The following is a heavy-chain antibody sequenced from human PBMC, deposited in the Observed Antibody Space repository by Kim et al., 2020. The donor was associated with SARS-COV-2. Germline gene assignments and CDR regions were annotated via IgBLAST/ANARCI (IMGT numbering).Heavy chain of an antibody. J-gene: IGHJ4*02. D-gene: IGHD6-19*01. V-gene: IGHV3-23*01. Sequence: YADSVKGLFTISRDNSGNTLYLQMNSLRAGDTAVYYCAKSSSGSFYDSWGQGTLVTVPS. CDR3: AKSSSGSFYDS.